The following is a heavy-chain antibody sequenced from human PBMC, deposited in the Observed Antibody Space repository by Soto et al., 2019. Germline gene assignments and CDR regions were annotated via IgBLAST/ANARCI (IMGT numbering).Heavy chain of an antibody. CDR3: VKDRSGSGSYWAFDI. Sequence: GGSLRLSCAASGFTFSGYWMTWVRQAPGKGLEGVVNIKQDGSSTSYADSVKGRFTISRDNSKNTLYLQMSSLRAEDTAVYYCVKDRSGSGSYWAFDIWGQGTMVTVSS. V-gene: IGHV3-7*01. D-gene: IGHD3-10*01. CDR2: IKQDGSST. J-gene: IGHJ3*02. CDR1: GFTFSGYW.